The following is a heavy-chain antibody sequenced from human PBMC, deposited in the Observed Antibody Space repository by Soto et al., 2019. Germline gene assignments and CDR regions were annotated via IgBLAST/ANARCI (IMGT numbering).Heavy chain of an antibody. D-gene: IGHD4-17*01. CDR1: GGSLTTGDYY. V-gene: IGHV4-30-4*01. CDR3: ARGNDYVYFYDY. Sequence: QVQLQESGPGLAKPSQTLSLICTVSGGSLTTGDYYWTWIRQSPGEGLEWIGYISRSGNIFYKPSLKSRITISLDTSKDQFSLKQNSVTAADTAVYYCARGNDYVYFYDYWGQGTRVTVSS. J-gene: IGHJ4*02. CDR2: ISRSGNI.